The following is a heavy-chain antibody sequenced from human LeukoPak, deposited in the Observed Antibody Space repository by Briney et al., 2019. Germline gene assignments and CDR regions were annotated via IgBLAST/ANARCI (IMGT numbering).Heavy chain of an antibody. CDR2: ISGRGGTT. V-gene: IGHV3-23*01. D-gene: IGHD2-2*01. J-gene: IGHJ4*02. CDR3: TQGTTPTDYCSSTSCLYFDY. CDR1: GFTFSSYA. Sequence: GGSLRLSCAASGFTFSSYAMSWVRQAPGKGLEWVSGISGRGGTTYYADSVKGRFTISRDNSKNTMYLQMNSLRGEDTAVYYCTQGTTPTDYCSSTSCLYFDYWGQGTLVTVSS.